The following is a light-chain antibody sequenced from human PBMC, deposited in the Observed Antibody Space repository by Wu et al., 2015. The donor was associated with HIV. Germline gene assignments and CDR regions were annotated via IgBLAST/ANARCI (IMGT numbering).Light chain of an antibody. CDR2: GAS. Sequence: EIVLAQSPATLSVSPGERASLSCRARQYISNDLAWYQQKPGQAPRLLIHGASTRATGIPDRFSGSGSGTEFTLTISSMQSEDSAVYYCQHQGTFGQGTKVEIK. J-gene: IGKJ1*01. V-gene: IGKV3-15*01. CDR1: QYISND. CDR3: QHQGT.